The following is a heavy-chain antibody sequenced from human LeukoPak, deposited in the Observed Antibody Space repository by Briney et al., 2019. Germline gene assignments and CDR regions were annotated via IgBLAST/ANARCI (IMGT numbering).Heavy chain of an antibody. CDR1: GFIFSTYG. Sequence: GGSLRLSCAAPGFIFSTYGMHRVRQAPGKGLEWVAFMRSDGSDKYYADSVKGRFTISRDNSKNTLYLQMNSLRAEDTAVYYCAKHDSSSYFWGQGALVTVSS. V-gene: IGHV3-30*02. CDR2: MRSDGSDK. J-gene: IGHJ4*02. D-gene: IGHD3-22*01. CDR3: AKHDSSSYF.